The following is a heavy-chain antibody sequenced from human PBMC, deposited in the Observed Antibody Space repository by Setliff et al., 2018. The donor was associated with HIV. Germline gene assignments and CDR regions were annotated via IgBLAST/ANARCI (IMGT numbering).Heavy chain of an antibody. CDR2: IYYGGII. D-gene: IGHD6-13*01. CDR3: ARQVKYSSSPLHFDS. V-gene: IGHV4-39*01. J-gene: IGHJ4*02. CDR1: GDSITNSFYF. Sequence: PSETLSLTCTVSGDSITNSFYFWAWIRQPPGKGLEWTGSIYYGGIIDYNPSLKSRVTISVDTPKNQFSLRLDSVTAADTAIHYCARQVKYSSSPLHFDSWGQGTLVTVSS.